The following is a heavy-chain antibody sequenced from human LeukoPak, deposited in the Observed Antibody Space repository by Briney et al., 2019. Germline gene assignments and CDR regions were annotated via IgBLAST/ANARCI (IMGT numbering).Heavy chain of an antibody. CDR3: GHSGSYYLFDY. CDR2: IYYSGST. J-gene: IGHJ4*02. V-gene: IGHV4-39*01. CDR1: GGSISSSSYY. D-gene: IGHD1-26*01. Sequence: PSETLSLTCTVSGGSISSSSYYCGWIRKPPWKGLEWIGSIYYSGSTYYNPSLKSRVTISVDTSKNQFSLKLRSVTAADTAVYYCGHSGSYYLFDYWGQGTLVTVSS.